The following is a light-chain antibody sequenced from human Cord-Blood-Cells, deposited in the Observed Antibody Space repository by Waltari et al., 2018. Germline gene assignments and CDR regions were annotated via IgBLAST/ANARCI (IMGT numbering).Light chain of an antibody. V-gene: IGKV1-9*01. CDR3: QQLNSYPPSIT. J-gene: IGKJ5*01. Sequence: IQLTQSPSSLSASVGDRVTITCRASQGISSYLAWYQQNPGKAPKLLIYAASTLQSGVPSRFSGSGSGTDFTLTISSLQPEDFATYYCQQLNSYPPSITFGQGTRLEIK. CDR2: AAS. CDR1: QGISSY.